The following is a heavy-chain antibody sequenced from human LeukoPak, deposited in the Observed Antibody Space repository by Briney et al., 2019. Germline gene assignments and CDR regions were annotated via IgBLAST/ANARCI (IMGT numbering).Heavy chain of an antibody. CDR3: ARSIAAAEYYYYYYMDV. Sequence: SVKVSCKASGGTFSSYAISWVRQAPGQGLEWMGRIIPIFGTANSAQKFQGRVTITTDESTSTAYMELSSLRSEDTAVYYCARSIAAAEYYYYYYMDVWGKGTTVTVSS. CDR1: GGTFSSYA. CDR2: IIPIFGTA. J-gene: IGHJ6*03. V-gene: IGHV1-69*05. D-gene: IGHD6-13*01.